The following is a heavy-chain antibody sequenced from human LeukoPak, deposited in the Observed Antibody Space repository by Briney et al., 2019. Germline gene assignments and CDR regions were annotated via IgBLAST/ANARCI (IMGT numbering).Heavy chain of an antibody. CDR3: ASIWQDSGSYDAFDI. CDR2: ISSSSSYI. D-gene: IGHD1-26*01. V-gene: IGHV3-21*01. J-gene: IGHJ3*02. CDR1: GFTFSSYS. Sequence: KAGGSLRLSCAASGFTFSSYSMNWVRQAPGKGLEWVSSISSSSSYIYYADSVKGRFTISRDNAKNSLYLQMNSLRAEDTAVYYCASIWQDSGSYDAFDIWGQGTMVTVSS.